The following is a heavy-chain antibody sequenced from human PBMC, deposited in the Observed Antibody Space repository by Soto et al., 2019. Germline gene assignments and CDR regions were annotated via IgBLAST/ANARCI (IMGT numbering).Heavy chain of an antibody. D-gene: IGHD3-10*01. CDR3: KYNPSFYHYYAMDL. CDR2: INHSGST. J-gene: IGHJ6*02. V-gene: IGHV4-34*01. Sequence: SETLSLTCAVYGGSFSGYYWSWIRQPPGKGLEWIGEINHSGSTNYNPSLKGRVTISVDTSKNQFSLKSDDTAIYYCARDQQKYNPSFYHYYAMDLWGQGTTVTVSS. CDR1: GGSFSGYY.